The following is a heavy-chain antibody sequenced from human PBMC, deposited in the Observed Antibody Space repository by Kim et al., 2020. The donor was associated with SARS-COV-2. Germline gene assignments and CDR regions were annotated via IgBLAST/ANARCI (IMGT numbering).Heavy chain of an antibody. D-gene: IGHD5-18*01. CDR1: GGTLNNFA. CDR2: IIPVSGTA. Sequence: SVKVSCKASGGTLNNFAINWVRQAPGQGTEWMGGIIPVSGTANYAQKFQGRVTITADESTSTAYMDLNSLRSDDTAVYYCASSGYNYGLRSYYYAMDVWGQGTTVTVSS. V-gene: IGHV1-69*13. CDR3: ASSGYNYGLRSYYYAMDV. J-gene: IGHJ6*02.